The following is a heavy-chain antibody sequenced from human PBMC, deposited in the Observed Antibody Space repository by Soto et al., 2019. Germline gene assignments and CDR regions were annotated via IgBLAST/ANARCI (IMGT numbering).Heavy chain of an antibody. CDR1: GFTFSSYA. Sequence: GGSLRLSCAASGFTFSSYAMSWVRQAPGKGLEWVSAISGSGGSTYYADSVKGRFTISRDNSKNTLYLQMNSLRAEDTAVYYSAKGGVIITAPGFEFDYRGQGTLVSVSS. J-gene: IGHJ4*02. CDR2: ISGSGGST. CDR3: AKGGVIITAPGFEFDY. D-gene: IGHD3-10*01. V-gene: IGHV3-23*01.